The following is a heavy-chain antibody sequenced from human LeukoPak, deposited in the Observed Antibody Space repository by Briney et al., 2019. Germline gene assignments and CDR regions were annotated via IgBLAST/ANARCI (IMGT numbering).Heavy chain of an antibody. CDR1: GGSFSGYY. CDR2: INHSGST. D-gene: IGHD1-26*01. J-gene: IGHJ4*02. V-gene: IGHV4-34*01. CDR3: ARVPSGSYDY. Sequence: PSEALSLTCAVYGGSFSGYYWSWIRQPPGKGLEWMGEINHSGSTNYNPSLKSRVTISVDTSKNQFSLKLSSVTAADTAVYYGARVPSGSYDYWGQGTLVTVSS.